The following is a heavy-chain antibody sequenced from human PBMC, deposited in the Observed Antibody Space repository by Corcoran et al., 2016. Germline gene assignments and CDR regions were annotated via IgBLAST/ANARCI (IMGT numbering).Heavy chain of an antibody. J-gene: IGHJ4*02. V-gene: IGHV1-46*01. D-gene: IGHD3-22*01. Sequence: QVQLVQSGAEVKKPGASVKVSCKASGYTFTSYYILWVRQAPGQGLEWMGFINPSGGSTTYAQKFQDRVTMTSDTSTRTVYMEVSSLRSEDTAVYYCARNYDSGCDYWGQGTLVTVSS. CDR1: GYTFTSYY. CDR2: INPSGGST. CDR3: ARNYDSGCDY.